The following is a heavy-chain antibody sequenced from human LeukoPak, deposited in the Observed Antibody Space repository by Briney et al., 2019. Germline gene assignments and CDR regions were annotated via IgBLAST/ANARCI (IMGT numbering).Heavy chain of an antibody. J-gene: IGHJ4*02. CDR3: ARDILGYYDSSGYELDY. D-gene: IGHD3-22*01. CDR1: GFTFSSYA. Sequence: GGSLRLFCAASGFTFSSYAMHWVRQAPGKGLEWVAVISYDGSNKYYADSVKGRFTISRDNSKNTLYLQMNSLRAEDTAVYYCARDILGYYDSSGYELDYWGQGTLVTVSS. V-gene: IGHV3-30-3*01. CDR2: ISYDGSNK.